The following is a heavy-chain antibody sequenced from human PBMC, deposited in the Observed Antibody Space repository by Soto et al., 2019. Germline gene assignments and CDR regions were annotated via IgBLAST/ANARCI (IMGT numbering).Heavy chain of an antibody. V-gene: IGHV1-69*01. D-gene: IGHD3-16*02. CDR2: IIPVFGTP. CDR3: ARHLYDYVWGSYRH. Sequence: QVQLVQSGAEVKETGSSVKVSCKSSGYIFKNYAVTWLRQAPGQGLEWMGGIIPVFGTPDCSQKFRGRVTITADESTSTVYMELRSLTSEDTAVYYCARHLYDYVWGSYRHWGQGTLVTVSS. CDR1: GYIFKNYA. J-gene: IGHJ4*02.